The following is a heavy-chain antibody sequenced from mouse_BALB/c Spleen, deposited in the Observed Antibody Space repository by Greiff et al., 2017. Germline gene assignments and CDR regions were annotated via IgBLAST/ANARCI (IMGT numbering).Heavy chain of an antibody. D-gene: IGHD2-14*01. Sequence: EVHLVESGGGLVKPGGSLKLSCAASGFTFSDYYMYWVRQTPEKRLEWVATISDGGSYTYYPDSVKGRFTISRDNAKNNLYLQMSSLKSEDTAMYYCANYRYDGWFAYWGQGTLVTVSA. CDR3: ANYRYDGWFAY. CDR2: ISDGGSYT. J-gene: IGHJ3*01. V-gene: IGHV5-4*02. CDR1: GFTFSDYY.